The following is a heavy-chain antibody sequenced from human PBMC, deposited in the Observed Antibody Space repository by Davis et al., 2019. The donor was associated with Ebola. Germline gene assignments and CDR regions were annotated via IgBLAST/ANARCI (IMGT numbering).Heavy chain of an antibody. CDR2: ISYDGSNK. CDR1: GFTVSSNY. D-gene: IGHD1-26*01. V-gene: IGHV3-30*03. Sequence: PGGSLRLSCAASGFTVSSNYMSWVRQAPGKGLEWVAVISYDGSNKYYADSVKGRFTISRDNSKNTLYLQMNSLRAEDTAVYYCASGVGATNDYWGQGTLVTVSS. J-gene: IGHJ4*02. CDR3: ASGVGATNDY.